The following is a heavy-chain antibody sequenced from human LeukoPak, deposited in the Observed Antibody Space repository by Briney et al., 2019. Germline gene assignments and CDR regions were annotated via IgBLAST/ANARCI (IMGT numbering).Heavy chain of an antibody. V-gene: IGHV1-3*01. CDR2: INAGNGNT. J-gene: IGHJ4*02. CDR3: AKGDLGSYMGDFDY. Sequence: ASVKVSCKASGYTFTSYAMHWVRQAPGQRLEWMGWINAGNGNTKYSQKFQGRVTITRDTSASTAYMELSSLRSEDTAVYYCAKGDLGSYMGDFDYWGQGTLVTVSS. CDR1: GYTFTSYA. D-gene: IGHD1-26*01.